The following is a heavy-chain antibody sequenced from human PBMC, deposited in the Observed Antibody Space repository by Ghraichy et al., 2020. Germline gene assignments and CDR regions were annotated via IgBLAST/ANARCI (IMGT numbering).Heavy chain of an antibody. J-gene: IGHJ2*01. D-gene: IGHD3-10*01. Sequence: VSCKASGYTFTAYYVHWVRQAPGQGLEWMGWINPDSGATHSPQKFQGRVTMTRDTSISTAYMDLSRLRSDDTAVYFCARIMRGSSNFDLWGRGTQVTVSS. CDR1: GYTFTAYY. CDR2: INPDSGAT. CDR3: ARIMRGSSNFDL. V-gene: IGHV1-2*02.